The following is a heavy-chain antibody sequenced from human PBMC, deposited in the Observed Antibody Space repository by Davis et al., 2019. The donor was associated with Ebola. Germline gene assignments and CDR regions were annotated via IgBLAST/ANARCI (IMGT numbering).Heavy chain of an antibody. CDR1: GFTFGDYA. CDR2: IRSKAYGGTT. V-gene: IGHV3-49*03. Sequence: GESLKISCTASGFTFGDYAMSWFRQAPGKGLEWVGFIRSKAYGGTTEYAASVKGRFTISRHDSKSIAYLQMNSLKTEDTAVYYCTRAPGPEHDAFDIWGQGTMVTVSS. J-gene: IGHJ3*02. CDR3: TRAPGPEHDAFDI.